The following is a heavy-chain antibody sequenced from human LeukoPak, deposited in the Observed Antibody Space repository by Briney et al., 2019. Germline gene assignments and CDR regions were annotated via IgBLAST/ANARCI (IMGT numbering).Heavy chain of an antibody. CDR2: ISSSSSYI. J-gene: IGHJ4*02. CDR1: GFTFSSYS. V-gene: IGHV3-21*01. CDR3: AREGHDYGDYVPLDY. D-gene: IGHD4-17*01. Sequence: PGGSLRLSCAASGFTFSSYSMNWVRQAPGKGLEWVSSISSSSSYIYYADSVKGRFTISRGNAKNSLYLQMNSLRAEDTAVYYCAREGHDYGDYVPLDYWGQGTLVTVSS.